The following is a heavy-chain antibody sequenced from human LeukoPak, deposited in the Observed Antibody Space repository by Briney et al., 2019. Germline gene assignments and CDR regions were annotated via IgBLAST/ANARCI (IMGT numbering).Heavy chain of an antibody. V-gene: IGHV3-53*04. Sequence: GGSPRLSCAASGFSVNSNYMSWVRQAPGKGLEWVLVIYSGGSTYYADSVKGRFTISRHISKNTLYLQMNSLRAEDTAVYYCARAGPYDAFDIWGQGTMVTVSS. J-gene: IGHJ3*02. D-gene: IGHD1-14*01. CDR2: IYSGGST. CDR1: GFSVNSNY. CDR3: ARAGPYDAFDI.